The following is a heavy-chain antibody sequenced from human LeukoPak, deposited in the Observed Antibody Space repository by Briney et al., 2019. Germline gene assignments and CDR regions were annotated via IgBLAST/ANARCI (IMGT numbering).Heavy chain of an antibody. D-gene: IGHD2-2*01. Sequence: GGSLRLSCAASGFTFSSYGMHWVRQAPGKGLEWVAFIRYDGSNKYYADSVKGRFTISRDNSKNTLYLQMNSLRAEDTAVYYCAKDSLGYCSNTSCYPDDYWGQGTLVTVSS. CDR1: GFTFSSYG. CDR3: AKDSLGYCSNTSCYPDDY. CDR2: IRYDGSNK. J-gene: IGHJ4*02. V-gene: IGHV3-30*02.